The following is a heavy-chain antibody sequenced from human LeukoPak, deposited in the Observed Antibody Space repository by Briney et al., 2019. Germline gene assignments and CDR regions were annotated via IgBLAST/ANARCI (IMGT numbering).Heavy chain of an antibody. CDR1: GGSFSGYY. V-gene: IGHV4-34*01. CDR3: AREKGLVGAAFDY. Sequence: PSETLSLTCAVYGGSFSGYYWSWIRQPPGKGLEWIGEINHSGSTNYNPSLKSRVTISVDTSKNQLSLKLSSVTAADKAVYYCAREKGLVGAAFDYWGQGTLVTVSS. CDR2: INHSGST. J-gene: IGHJ4*02. D-gene: IGHD1-26*01.